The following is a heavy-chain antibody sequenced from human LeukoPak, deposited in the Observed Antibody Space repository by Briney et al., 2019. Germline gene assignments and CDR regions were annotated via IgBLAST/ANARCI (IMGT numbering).Heavy chain of an antibody. CDR2: ISGSGGST. CDR1: GFTFSSYA. Sequence: GGSLRLSCAASGFTFSSYAMSWVRQAPGKGLEWVSAISGSGGSTYYADSVKGRFTISRDNSKNTLYLQMNSLRAEDTVVYYCAKDAYCSGGSCYDHFDYWGQGTLVTVSS. V-gene: IGHV3-23*01. J-gene: IGHJ4*02. CDR3: AKDAYCSGGSCYDHFDY. D-gene: IGHD2-15*01.